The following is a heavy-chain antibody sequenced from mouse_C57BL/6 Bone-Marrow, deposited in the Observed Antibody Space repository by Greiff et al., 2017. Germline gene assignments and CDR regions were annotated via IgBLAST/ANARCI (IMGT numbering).Heavy chain of an antibody. D-gene: IGHD1-1*01. CDR1: GSTFTDHT. J-gene: IGHJ3*01. V-gene: IGHV1-78*01. CDR2: IYPRDGST. CDR3: ARPVYYGSSAWFAY. Sequence: QVQLQQSDAELVKPRASVKISCKVSGSTFTDHTIHWMKQRPEQGLEWIGYIYPRDGSTKYNEKFKGKATLTADKSSSTDYMQLNSLTSEDSAVYFCARPVYYGSSAWFAYWGQGTLVTVSA.